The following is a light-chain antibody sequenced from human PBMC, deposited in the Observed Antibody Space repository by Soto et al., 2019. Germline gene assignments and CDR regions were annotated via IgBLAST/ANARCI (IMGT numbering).Light chain of an antibody. CDR1: SSDVGGYIY. V-gene: IGLV2-14*01. CDR2: DVT. CDR3: SSYTTSSSYV. Sequence: QSALTQPASVSGSPGQSITISCTGTSSDVGGYIYVSWYQQHPGKAPKLMIYDVTSRPSGVSYRFSGSKSGNTASLTIPGLQAEDEADYYCSSYTTSSSYVFGTGTKVNV. J-gene: IGLJ1*01.